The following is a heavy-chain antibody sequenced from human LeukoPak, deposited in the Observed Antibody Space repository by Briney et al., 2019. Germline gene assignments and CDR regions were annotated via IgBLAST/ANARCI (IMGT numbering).Heavy chain of an antibody. J-gene: IGHJ5*02. CDR3: ATFKASLGLDP. Sequence: RGSLRLSCAASGFTFSSYSMNWVRQAPGKGLEWVSYISSSSSTIYYADSVKGRFTISRDNAKNSLYLQMNSLRAEDTAVYYCATFKASLGLDPWGQGTLVTVSS. V-gene: IGHV3-48*01. CDR2: ISSSSSTI. CDR1: GFTFSSYS.